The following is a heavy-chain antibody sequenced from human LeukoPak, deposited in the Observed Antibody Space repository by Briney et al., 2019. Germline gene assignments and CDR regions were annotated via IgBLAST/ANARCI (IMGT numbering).Heavy chain of an antibody. J-gene: IGHJ4*02. Sequence: AASVKVSCKASGYTFTGYYMHWVRQAPGQGLEWMGWISAYNGNTNYAQKLQGRVTMTTDTSTSTAYMELRSLRSDDTAVYYCARRVAPYYDSSGYYDYWGQGTLVTVSS. CDR3: ARRVAPYYDSSGYYDY. V-gene: IGHV1-18*04. CDR1: GYTFTGYY. D-gene: IGHD3-22*01. CDR2: ISAYNGNT.